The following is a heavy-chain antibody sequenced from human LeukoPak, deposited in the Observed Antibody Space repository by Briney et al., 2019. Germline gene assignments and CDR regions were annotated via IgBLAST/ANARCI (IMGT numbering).Heavy chain of an antibody. CDR3: ARRRYCSGGSCYYYYYYGMDV. D-gene: IGHD2-15*01. CDR2: INHSGST. J-gene: IGHJ6*04. CDR1: GGSFSGYY. Sequence: SETLSLTCAVYGGSFSGYYWSWIRQPPGKGLEWIGEINHSGSTNYNPSLKSRVTISVDTSKNQFSLKPSSVTAADTAVYYCARRRYCSGGSCYYYYYYGMDVWGKGTTVTVSS. V-gene: IGHV4-34*01.